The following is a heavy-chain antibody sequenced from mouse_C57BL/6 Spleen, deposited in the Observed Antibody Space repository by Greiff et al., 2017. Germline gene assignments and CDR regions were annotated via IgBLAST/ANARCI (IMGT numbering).Heavy chain of an antibody. Sequence: QVQLQQSGAELMKPGASVKLSCKATGYTFTGYWIEWVKQRPGHGLEWIGEILPGSGSTNYNEKFKGKATFTADTSSNTAYMQLSSLTTEDSAIYYCARGIYYYGSSYVLFAYWGQGTLVTVSA. CDR3: ARGIYYYGSSYVLFAY. CDR1: GYTFTGYW. CDR2: ILPGSGST. V-gene: IGHV1-9*01. J-gene: IGHJ3*01. D-gene: IGHD1-1*01.